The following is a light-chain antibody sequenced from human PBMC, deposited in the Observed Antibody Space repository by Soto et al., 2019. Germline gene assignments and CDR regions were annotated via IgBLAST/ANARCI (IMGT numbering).Light chain of an antibody. CDR3: HQYGNSSIFT. CDR2: GAS. J-gene: IGKJ3*01. Sequence: ETVLTHSPGTLSLSPGARATLSCRASQSVSSSYLDWSKQKPGQAPRLLIYGASSRATGIPDRFSGSGSGTDFTLTISRLEPEDFAVYDGHQYGNSSIFTVGPGTKVDIK. V-gene: IGKV3-20*01. CDR1: QSVSSSY.